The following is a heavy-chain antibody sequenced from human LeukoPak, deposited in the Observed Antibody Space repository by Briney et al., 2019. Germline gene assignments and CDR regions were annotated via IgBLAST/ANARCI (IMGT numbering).Heavy chain of an antibody. CDR2: ISGDGGST. J-gene: IGHJ4*02. Sequence: GGSLRLSCAASGFTFDDYAMHWVRQAPGKGLEWVSLISGDGGSTYYADSVKGRFTISRDNSKNSLYLQMNSLRAEDTAVYYCARVLDVDTDYWGQGTLVTVSS. D-gene: IGHD5-18*01. CDR1: GFTFDDYA. CDR3: ARVLDVDTDY. V-gene: IGHV3-43*02.